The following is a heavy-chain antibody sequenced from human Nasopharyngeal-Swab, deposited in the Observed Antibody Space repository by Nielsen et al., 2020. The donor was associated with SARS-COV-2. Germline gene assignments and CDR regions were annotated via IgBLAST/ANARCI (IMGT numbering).Heavy chain of an antibody. J-gene: IGHJ6*02. CDR1: GLSFSDYY. CDR2: ISGSGTST. D-gene: IGHD3-10*01. Sequence: SLRPSCAPSGLSFSDYYMAWIRHVPGEGLEWVSYISGSGTSTDSADSVNGRFSISRDNANNLLYLQMHSLRGEDTAVYYCAREKGYQVLLDYYYHGLDVWGHGTAVIVSS. V-gene: IGHV3-11*01. CDR3: AREKGYQVLLDYYYHGLDV.